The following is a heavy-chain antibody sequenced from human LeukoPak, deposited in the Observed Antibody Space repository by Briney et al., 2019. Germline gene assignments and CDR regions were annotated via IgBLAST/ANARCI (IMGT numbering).Heavy chain of an antibody. J-gene: IGHJ3*02. D-gene: IGHD2-15*01. Sequence: ASVKVSCKVSGYTLTELSMHWVRQAPGTWLELMGGFDPEDGETIYAQKFQGRVTMTEDTSTDTAYMELSSLRSEDTAVYYCATMPLTTPGAFDIWGQGTMVTVSS. CDR3: ATMPLTTPGAFDI. CDR2: FDPEDGET. CDR1: GYTLTELS. V-gene: IGHV1-24*01.